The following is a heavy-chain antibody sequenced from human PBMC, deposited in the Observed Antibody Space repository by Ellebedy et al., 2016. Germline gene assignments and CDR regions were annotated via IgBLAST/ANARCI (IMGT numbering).Heavy chain of an antibody. CDR2: IWYDGSNK. J-gene: IGHJ4*02. CDR1: GFTFSSYG. CDR3: ARGGTTDG. Sequence: GESLKISXAASGFTFSSYGMHWVRQAPGKGLERVAVIWYDGSNKYYADSVKGRFTISRDNSKNTLYLQMNSLRAEDTAVYYCARGGTTDGWGQGTLVTVSS. V-gene: IGHV3-33*01. D-gene: IGHD1-1*01.